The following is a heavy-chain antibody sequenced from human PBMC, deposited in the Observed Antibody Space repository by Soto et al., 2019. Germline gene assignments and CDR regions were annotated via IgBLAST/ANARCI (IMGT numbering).Heavy chain of an antibody. D-gene: IGHD6-6*01. J-gene: IGHJ4*02. CDR2: ISYDGSNK. Sequence: PGGSLRLSCAASGFTFSSYAMHWVRQAPGKGLEWVAVISYDGSNKYYADSVKGRFTISRDNSKNTLYLQMNSLRAEDTAVYYCARARPVDYWGQGTLVTVSS. CDR1: GFTFSSYA. CDR3: ARARPVDY. V-gene: IGHV3-30-3*01.